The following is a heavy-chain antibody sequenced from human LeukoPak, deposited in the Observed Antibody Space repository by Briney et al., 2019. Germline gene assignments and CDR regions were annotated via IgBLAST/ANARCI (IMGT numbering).Heavy chain of an antibody. CDR2: INPNSGGT. CDR3: ARSKESAAALFDP. V-gene: IGHV1-2*02. CDR1: GYTFTGYY. J-gene: IGHJ5*02. Sequence: ASVKVSCKASGYTFTGYYMHWVRQAPGQGLEWMGWINPNSGGTNYAQKFQGRVTMTRDTSISTAYMELSRLRSDDTAVYYCARSKESAAALFDPWGQGTLVTVSS. D-gene: IGHD6-25*01.